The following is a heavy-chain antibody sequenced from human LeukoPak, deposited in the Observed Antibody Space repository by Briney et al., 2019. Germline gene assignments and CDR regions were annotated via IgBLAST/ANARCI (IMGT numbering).Heavy chain of an antibody. CDR1: GYTFYTYG. CDR2: ISPYSGHA. V-gene: IGHV1-18*04. CDR3: ARDPGVYSSGSYAPGWFDP. J-gene: IGHJ5*02. D-gene: IGHD6-19*01. Sequence: GASGKVSCKASGYTFYTYGLSWVRQAPGQGREWMGWISPYSGHANYAQKLQGRVTMTTDTSTSTAYMELRSLRSDDTAMYYCARDPGVYSSGSYAPGWFDPWGQGSLVTVSS.